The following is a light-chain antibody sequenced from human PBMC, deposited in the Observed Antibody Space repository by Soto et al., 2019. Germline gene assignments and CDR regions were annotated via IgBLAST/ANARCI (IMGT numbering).Light chain of an antibody. J-gene: IGKJ1*01. CDR3: QQYGSSPWK. V-gene: IGKV3-20*01. CDR2: GAS. Sequence: EIVLTQSPCTLSLSPAERATLSCKASQSVSSSYLAWYQQKPGQAPRLLIYGASSRATGVPDRFSGSGSGTDFTLTISRLEPEDFAVYYCQQYGSSPWKFGQGTKVDIK. CDR1: QSVSSSY.